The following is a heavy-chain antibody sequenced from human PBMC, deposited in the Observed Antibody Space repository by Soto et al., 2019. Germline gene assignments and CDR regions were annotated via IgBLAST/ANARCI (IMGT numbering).Heavy chain of an antibody. CDR1: GFTFTSSA. V-gene: IGHV1-58*01. CDR2: IVVGSGNT. D-gene: IGHD6-13*01. Sequence: SVKVSCKASGFTFTSSAVQWVRQARGQRLEWIGWIVVGSGNTNYAQKFQERVTITRDMSTSTAYMELSSLRSEDTAVYYCAARYSSSWYEGGFDPWGQGTLLTVSS. CDR3: AARYSSSWYEGGFDP. J-gene: IGHJ5*02.